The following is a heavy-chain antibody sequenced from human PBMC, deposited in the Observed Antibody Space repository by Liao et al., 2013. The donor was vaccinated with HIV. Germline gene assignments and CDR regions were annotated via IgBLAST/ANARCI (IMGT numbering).Heavy chain of an antibody. CDR2: IYYSGRT. V-gene: IGHV4-39*07. Sequence: QLQLQESGPGLVKPSETLSLTCTVSGGSISSSSYYWGWIRQPPGKGLEWIGSIYYSGRTYYNPSLKSRVTISVDTSKNQFSLKLSSVTAADTAVYYCARDRYGSGSYNYWGQGTLVTVSS. D-gene: IGHD3-10*01. CDR1: GGSISSSSYY. CDR3: ARDRYGSGSYNY. J-gene: IGHJ4*02.